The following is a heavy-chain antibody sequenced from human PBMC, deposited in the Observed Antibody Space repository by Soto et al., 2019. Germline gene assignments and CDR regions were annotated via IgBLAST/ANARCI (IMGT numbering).Heavy chain of an antibody. CDR3: AKDPYYDFWSGYYLAH. CDR2: ISGSGGST. V-gene: IGHV3-23*01. D-gene: IGHD3-3*01. J-gene: IGHJ4*02. Sequence: PGGSLRLSCAASGFTFSSYAMSWVRQAPGKGLEWVSAISGSGGSTYYADSVKGRFTISRDNSKNTLYLQMNSLRAEDTAVYYCAKDPYYDFWSGYYLAHWGQGTLVTVSS. CDR1: GFTFSSYA.